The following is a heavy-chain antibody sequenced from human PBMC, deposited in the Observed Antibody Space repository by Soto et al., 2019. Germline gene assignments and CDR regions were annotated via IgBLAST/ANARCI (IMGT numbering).Heavy chain of an antibody. CDR1: GGSLSTNP. D-gene: IGHD2-15*01. CDR3: ARRESGGFYRFFDS. Sequence: ASVKVSCKASGGSLSTNPISWVRQAPGQGLEWMGGTGSGTGPGNHAQKFQGRLTVTADKSTSTVYMELTNPSSEDTAVYYCARRESGGFYRFFDSWGQGTLVTVSS. CDR2: TGSGTGPG. V-gene: IGHV1-69*06. J-gene: IGHJ4*02.